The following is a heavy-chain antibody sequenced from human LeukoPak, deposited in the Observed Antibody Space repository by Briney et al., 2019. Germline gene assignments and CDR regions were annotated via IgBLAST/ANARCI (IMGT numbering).Heavy chain of an antibody. Sequence: GGSLRLSCAASGFTFSSYSMTWVRLAPGKGLEWVSSISSGSDSIYYADSVKGRFSISRDNAKKSLYLHMNSLRAEDTAVYYCARDPPILTGPYYYYMDVWGKGTTVTISS. CDR2: ISSGSDSI. CDR3: ARDPPILTGPYYYYMDV. D-gene: IGHD3-9*01. V-gene: IGHV3-21*01. J-gene: IGHJ6*03. CDR1: GFTFSSYS.